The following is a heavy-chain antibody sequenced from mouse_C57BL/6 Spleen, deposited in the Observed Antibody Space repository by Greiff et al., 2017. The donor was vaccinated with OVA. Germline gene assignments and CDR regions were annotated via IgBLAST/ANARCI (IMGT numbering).Heavy chain of an antibody. CDR2: IYPSDSYT. J-gene: IGHJ2*01. D-gene: IGHD1-1*01. V-gene: IGHV1-50*01. Sequence: QVQLQQPGAELVKPGASVKLSCKASGYTFTSYWMQWVKQRPGQGLEWIGEIYPSDSYTNYNQKFKGKATLTVDTSSSPAYMQLSSLTSEDSAVSYYASRGSYYGSSSFDYWGQGTTLTVSS. CDR1: GYTFTSYW. CDR3: ASRGSYYGSSSFDY.